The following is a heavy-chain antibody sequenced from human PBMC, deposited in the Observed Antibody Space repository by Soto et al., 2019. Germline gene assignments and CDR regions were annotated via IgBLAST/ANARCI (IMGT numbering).Heavy chain of an antibody. D-gene: IGHD6-19*01. CDR1: GFTFSSYS. CDR3: AREAGNYGMDF. J-gene: IGHJ6*02. Sequence: EVQLVESGGGLVKPGGSLRLSCAASGFTFSSYSMNWVRQAPGKGLEWVSSISSSSSYIYYADSVKGRFTISRDNANNSLYLQMNSLRAEDTAVYYCAREAGNYGMDFWGQGTTVTVSS. V-gene: IGHV3-21*01. CDR2: ISSSSSYI.